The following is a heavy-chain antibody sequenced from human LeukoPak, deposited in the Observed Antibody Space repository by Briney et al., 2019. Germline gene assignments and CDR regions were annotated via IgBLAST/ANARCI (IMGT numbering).Heavy chain of an antibody. CDR3: ARDSEDYGSGSPVSYYYMDV. J-gene: IGHJ6*03. CDR2: IYTSGST. V-gene: IGHV4-4*07. D-gene: IGHD3-10*01. CDR1: GGSFSGYY. Sequence: SETLSLTCAVYGGSFSGYYWSWIRQPAGKGLEWIGRIYTSGSTNYNPSLKSRVTISVDTSKNQFSLKLSSVTAADTAVYYCARDSEDYGSGSPVSYYYMDVWGKGTTVTISS.